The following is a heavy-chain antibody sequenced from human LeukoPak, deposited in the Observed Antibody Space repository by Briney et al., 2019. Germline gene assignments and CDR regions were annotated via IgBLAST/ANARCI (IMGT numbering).Heavy chain of an antibody. Sequence: SETLSLTCTVSGGSISSSSYYWGWIRQPPGKGLEWIGYIYYSGSTYYNPSLKSRVTISVDTSKNQFSLKLSSVTAADTAVYYCARVDINIYYYGMDVWGQGTTVTVSS. CDR1: GGSISSSSYY. CDR2: IYYSGST. D-gene: IGHD2-2*03. V-gene: IGHV4-30-4*08. J-gene: IGHJ6*02. CDR3: ARVDINIYYYGMDV.